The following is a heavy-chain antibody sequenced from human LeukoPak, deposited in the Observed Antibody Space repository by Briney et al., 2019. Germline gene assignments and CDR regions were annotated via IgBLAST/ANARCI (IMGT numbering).Heavy chain of an antibody. D-gene: IGHD3-3*01. Sequence: GGSLRLSCAASGFTFSSYWMSWVRQAPGKGLEWVANIKQDGSEKYYVDSVKGRFIISRDNAKNSLYLQMNSLRAEDTAVYYCARGEGYYDFWSGYLGRVPYYYYYMDVWGKGTTVTVSS. CDR3: ARGEGYYDFWSGYLGRVPYYYYYMDV. J-gene: IGHJ6*03. V-gene: IGHV3-7*01. CDR2: IKQDGSEK. CDR1: GFTFSSYW.